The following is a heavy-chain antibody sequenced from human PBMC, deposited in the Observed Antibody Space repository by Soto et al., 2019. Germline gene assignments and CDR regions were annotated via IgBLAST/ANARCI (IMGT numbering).Heavy chain of an antibody. D-gene: IGHD4-17*01. CDR2: IYYSGST. J-gene: IGHJ6*02. V-gene: IGHV4-59*12. CDR3: ARAHYGDYGYGMDV. CDR1: GGSISSYY. Sequence: SETLSLTCTVSGGSISSYYWSWIRQPPGKGLEWIGYIYYSGSTNYNPSLKSRVTISVDTSKNQFSLKLSSVTAADTAVYYCARAHYGDYGYGMDVWGQGTTITVSS.